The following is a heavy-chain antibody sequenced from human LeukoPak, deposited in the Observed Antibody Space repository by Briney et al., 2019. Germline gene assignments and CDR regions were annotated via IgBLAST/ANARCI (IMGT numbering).Heavy chain of an antibody. D-gene: IGHD6-13*01. V-gene: IGHV4-39*07. CDR3: ARTPRTGYSSSWYFDY. Sequence: SETLSLTCTVSGGSISSSSYYWGWIRQPPGKGLEWIGSIYYSGSTYYNPSLKSRVTISVDTSENQFSLKLSSVTAADTAVYYCARTPRTGYSSSWYFDYWGQGTLVTVSS. CDR2: IYYSGST. J-gene: IGHJ4*02. CDR1: GGSISSSSYY.